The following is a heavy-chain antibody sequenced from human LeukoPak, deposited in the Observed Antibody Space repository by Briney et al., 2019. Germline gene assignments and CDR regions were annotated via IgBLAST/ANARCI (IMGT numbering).Heavy chain of an antibody. V-gene: IGHV4-59*08. D-gene: IGHD3-22*01. Sequence: PSETLSLTCTVSGGSISSYYWSWIRQPPGKGLEWIGYIYCSGSTNYNPSLKSRVTISVDTSKNQFPLKLSSVTAADTAVYYCARRNYYDSSGYLNWFDPWGQGTLVTVSS. J-gene: IGHJ5*02. CDR2: IYCSGST. CDR3: ARRNYYDSSGYLNWFDP. CDR1: GGSISSYY.